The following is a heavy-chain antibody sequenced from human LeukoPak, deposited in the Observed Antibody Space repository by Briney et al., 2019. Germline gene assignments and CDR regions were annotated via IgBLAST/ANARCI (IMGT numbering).Heavy chain of an antibody. CDR2: INYDGTTT. J-gene: IGHJ4*02. CDR1: GFNFSSYW. Sequence: GGSLRLSCAAFGFNFSSYWMHWVRQAPGKGLVWISRINYDGTTTSYADSVKGRFTISRDNAKNTLYLQMNSLRAEDTAVYYCAKDECSGGSCYSFDYWGQGTLVTVSS. CDR3: AKDECSGGSCYSFDY. V-gene: IGHV3-74*01. D-gene: IGHD2-15*01.